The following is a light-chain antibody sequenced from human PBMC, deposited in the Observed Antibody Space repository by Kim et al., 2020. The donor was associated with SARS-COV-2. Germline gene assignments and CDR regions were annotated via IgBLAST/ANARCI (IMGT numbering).Light chain of an antibody. Sequence: KTARITCGGNNIGSKSVHWYQQKPGQAPVLVIYYDSDRPSGIPERFSGSNSGNTATLTISRVEAGDEADYYCQVWDSSSDRLYVFGTGTKVTVL. J-gene: IGLJ1*01. CDR3: QVWDSSSDRLYV. V-gene: IGLV3-21*04. CDR2: YDS. CDR1: NIGSKS.